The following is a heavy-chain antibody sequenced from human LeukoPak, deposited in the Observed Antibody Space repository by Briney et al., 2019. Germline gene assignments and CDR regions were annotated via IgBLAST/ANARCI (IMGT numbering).Heavy chain of an antibody. CDR1: GGFISSSSYY. D-gene: IGHD1-26*01. CDR3: ARYGSIVGANFQR. V-gene: IGHV4-39*01. Sequence: SETLSLTCTVSGGFISSSSYYWGWIRQPPGKGLEWIGSIFYSGTSYYNPSIKSRATISVDTSKNQFSQMLSSVTAADTAVYPCARYGSIVGANFQRWGLGNLVTVSS. J-gene: IGHJ1*01. CDR2: IFYSGTS.